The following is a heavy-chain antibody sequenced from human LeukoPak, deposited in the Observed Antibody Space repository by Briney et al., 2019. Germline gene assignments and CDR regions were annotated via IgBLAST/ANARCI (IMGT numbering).Heavy chain of an antibody. CDR1: GFSFSGHW. Sequence: GGSLRLSCTASGFSFSGHWMHWARQLPRKGLVWVSRISPTGSTTSYADSVKGRFTVSRDNSKNTLYLQMNSLRADDTAIYYCARNQQLGGHSYYYYGMDVWGQGTTVTVSS. CDR3: ARNQQLGGHSYYYYGMDV. J-gene: IGHJ6*02. CDR2: ISPTGSTT. V-gene: IGHV3-74*01. D-gene: IGHD3-16*01.